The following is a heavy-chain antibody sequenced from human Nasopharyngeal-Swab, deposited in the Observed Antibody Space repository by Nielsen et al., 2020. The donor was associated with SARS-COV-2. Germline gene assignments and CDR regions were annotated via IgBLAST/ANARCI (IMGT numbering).Heavy chain of an antibody. Sequence: SETLSLTCTVSGGSISSSSYYWGWIRQPPGKGLEWIGSIYYSGSTYYNPSLKSRVTIFVDTSKNQFSLKLSSVTAADTAVYYCARDEYCSGGSCYSPNWFDPWGQGTLVTVSS. D-gene: IGHD2-15*01. CDR2: IYYSGST. CDR3: ARDEYCSGGSCYSPNWFDP. V-gene: IGHV4-39*02. CDR1: GGSISSSSYY. J-gene: IGHJ5*02.